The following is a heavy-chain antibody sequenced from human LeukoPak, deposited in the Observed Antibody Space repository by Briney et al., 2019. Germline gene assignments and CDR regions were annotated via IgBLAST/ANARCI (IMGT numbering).Heavy chain of an antibody. V-gene: IGHV1-69*02. Sequence: ASVKVSCKASGYTFTSYYMHWVRQAPGQGLEWMGRIIPILGIANYAQKFQGRVTITADKSTSTAYMELSSLRSEDTAVYYCARTLPHYYDSSGYPHFQHWGQGTLVTVSS. D-gene: IGHD3-22*01. J-gene: IGHJ1*01. CDR3: ARTLPHYYDSSGYPHFQH. CDR1: GYTFTSYY. CDR2: IIPILGIA.